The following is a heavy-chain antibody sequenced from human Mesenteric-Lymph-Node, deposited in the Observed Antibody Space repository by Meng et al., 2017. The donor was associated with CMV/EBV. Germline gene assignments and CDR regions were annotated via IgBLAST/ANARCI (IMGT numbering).Heavy chain of an antibody. CDR3: ARERITMIVVARHFDI. CDR2: IKQDGSEK. D-gene: IGHD3-22*01. Sequence: GGSLRLSCAASGFTFSSYWMSWVRQAPGKGLEWVANIKQDGSEKYYVDSVKGRFTISRDNAKNSLYLQMNSLRAEDTAVYYCARERITMIVVARHFDIWGQGTMVTVSS. V-gene: IGHV3-7*01. J-gene: IGHJ3*02. CDR1: GFTFSSYW.